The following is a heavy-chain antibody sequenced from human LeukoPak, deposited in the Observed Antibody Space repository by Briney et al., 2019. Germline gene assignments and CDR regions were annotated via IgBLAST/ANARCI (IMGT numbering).Heavy chain of an antibody. CDR2: ISGSGGST. CDR1: GFTFSSYA. D-gene: IGHD3-22*01. J-gene: IGHJ4*02. V-gene: IGHV3-23*01. Sequence: PGGSLRLSCAASGFTFSSYAMSWVRQAPGKGLEWVSAISGSGGSTYYADSVKGRFTISRDNSKNTLYLQMNSLRAEDTAAYYCAKANDSSGYYYPFDYWGQGTLVTVSS. CDR3: AKANDSSGYYYPFDY.